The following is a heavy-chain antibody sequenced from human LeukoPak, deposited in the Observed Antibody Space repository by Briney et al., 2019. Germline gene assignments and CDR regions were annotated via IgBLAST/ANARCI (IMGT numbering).Heavy chain of an antibody. V-gene: IGHV5-51*01. Sequence: GESLKISCKASGYTLINYWIAWVRQMPGKGLEWMGNIFPVDSDTRYSPSFQGQVSISVDKSISTAYLQWSSLKASDTAMYYCARRGNYGDYWGQGTLVTVSS. CDR1: GYTLINYW. CDR2: IFPVDSDT. J-gene: IGHJ4*02. D-gene: IGHD3-16*01. CDR3: ARRGNYGDY.